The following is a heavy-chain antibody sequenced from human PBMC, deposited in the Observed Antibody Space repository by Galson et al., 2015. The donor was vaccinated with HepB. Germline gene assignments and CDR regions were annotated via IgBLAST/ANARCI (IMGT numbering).Heavy chain of an antibody. J-gene: IGHJ4*02. V-gene: IGHV6-1*01. CDR2: TYYRSKWYN. CDR3: ARDLDGDSSGSFDY. Sequence: CAISGDSVSSNSAARNWIRQSPSRGLEWLGRTYYRSKWYNDYAVSVKSRITINPDTSKNQFSLQLNSVTPEDTAVYYCARDLDGDSSGSFDYWGQGTLVTVSS. D-gene: IGHD3-22*01. CDR1: GDSVSSNSAA.